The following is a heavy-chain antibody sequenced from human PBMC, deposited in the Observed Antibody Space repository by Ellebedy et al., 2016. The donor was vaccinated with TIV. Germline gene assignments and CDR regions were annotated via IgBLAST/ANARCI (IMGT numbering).Heavy chain of an antibody. J-gene: IGHJ6*02. V-gene: IGHV1-8*01. CDR2: MNPNSGNT. D-gene: IGHD5-24*01. CDR3: ARGIVEMATTYYYYGMDV. Sequence: ASVKVSCKASGYTFTSYDINWVRQATGQGLEWMGWMNPNSGNTGYAQKFQGRVTMTRSTSISTAYMELSSLRSEDTAVYYCARGIVEMATTYYYYGMDVWGQGTTVTVSS. CDR1: GYTFTSYD.